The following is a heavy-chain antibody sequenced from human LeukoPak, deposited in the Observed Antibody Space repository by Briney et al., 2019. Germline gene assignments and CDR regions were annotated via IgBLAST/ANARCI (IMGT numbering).Heavy chain of an antibody. J-gene: IGHJ4*02. CDR3: ARVGLPSGVY. CDR2: TNAGNGNT. V-gene: IGHV1-3*01. D-gene: IGHD2-8*01. CDR1: GYTFTSHA. Sequence: GASVKVSCKASGYTFTSHAMHWVRQAPGQRLEWMGWTNAGNGNTEYSQKFQGRVTITRDTSASTAYMELSSLRSEDTAVYYCARVGLPSGVYWGQGTLVTVSS.